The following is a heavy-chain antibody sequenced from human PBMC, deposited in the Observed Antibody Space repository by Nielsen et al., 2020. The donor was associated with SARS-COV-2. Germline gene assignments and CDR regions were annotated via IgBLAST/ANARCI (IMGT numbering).Heavy chain of an antibody. CDR3: ARGRGGSGSWWFDP. D-gene: IGHD3-10*01. CDR1: GFTFSSYW. J-gene: IGHJ5*02. Sequence: GESLKISCAASGFTFSSYWMHWVRQAPGKGLVWVSRINSDGSSTSYADSVKGRFTISRDNAKNTLYLQMNSLRAEDTAVYYCARGRGGSGSWWFDPWGQGTLVTSPQ. V-gene: IGHV3-74*01. CDR2: INSDGSST.